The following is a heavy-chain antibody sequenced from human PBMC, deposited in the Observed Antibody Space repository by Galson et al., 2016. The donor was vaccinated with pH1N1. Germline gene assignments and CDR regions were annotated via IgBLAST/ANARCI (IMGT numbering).Heavy chain of an antibody. CDR1: GFRFSDSS. Sequence: SLRLSCAASGFRFSDSSMTWVRQAPGKGLEWVAVIQHDGSDKYYADSVKGRFTISRDNSKNTFSLQMNSLRPEDTALYYCSRIGHGYSDGSGFDDWGQGTLVIVSS. V-gene: IGHV3-30-3*01. D-gene: IGHD5-18*01. CDR2: IQHDGSDK. CDR3: SRIGHGYSDGSGFDD. J-gene: IGHJ4*02.